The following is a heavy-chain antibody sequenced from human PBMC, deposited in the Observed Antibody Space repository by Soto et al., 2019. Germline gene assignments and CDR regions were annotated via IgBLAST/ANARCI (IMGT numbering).Heavy chain of an antibody. CDR1: GYSFTSYW. CDR2: IYPGDSDT. V-gene: IGHV5-51*01. J-gene: IGHJ4*02. D-gene: IGHD6-19*01. CDR3: ARFVAVAGTWGYYFYY. Sequence: GESLKISCKGSGYSFTSYWIGWVRQMPGKGLEWMGIIYPGDSDTRYSPSFQGQVTISADKSISTAYLQWSSLKASDTAMYYCARFVAVAGTWGYYFYYWGQGTLVTVSS.